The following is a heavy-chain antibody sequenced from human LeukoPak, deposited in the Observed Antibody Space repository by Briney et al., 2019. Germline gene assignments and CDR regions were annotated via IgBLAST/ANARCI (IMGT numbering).Heavy chain of an antibody. V-gene: IGHV3-23*01. CDR1: GFTFSSYA. Sequence: GASLRLSCAASGFTFSSYAMSWDRQAPGKGLEWVSAISGSGGSTYYADSVKGRFTISRDNSKNTLYLQMNSLRAEDTAVYYCAKYFPRFDDYSRWANEYYFDYWGQGTLVTVSS. CDR2: ISGSGGST. J-gene: IGHJ4*02. CDR3: AKYFPRFDDYSRWANEYYFDY. D-gene: IGHD4-11*01.